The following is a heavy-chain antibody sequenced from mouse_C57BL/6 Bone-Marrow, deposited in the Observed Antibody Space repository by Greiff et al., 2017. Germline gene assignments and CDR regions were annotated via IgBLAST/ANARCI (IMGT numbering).Heavy chain of an antibody. CDR2: IDPSDSYT. J-gene: IGHJ4*01. CDR1: GYTFTSYW. V-gene: IGHV1-69*01. Sequence: VQLQQSGAELVMPGASVKLSCKASGYTFTSYWMHWVKQRPGQGLEWIGEIDPSDSYTNYNQKFKGKSTLTVDKSSSTAYMQLSSLTSEDSAVYYCAREAMDYWGQGTSVTVSS. CDR3: AREAMDY.